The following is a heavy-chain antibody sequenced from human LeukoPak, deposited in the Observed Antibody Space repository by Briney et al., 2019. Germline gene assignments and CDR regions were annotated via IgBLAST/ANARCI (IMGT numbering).Heavy chain of an antibody. J-gene: IGHJ4*02. CDR2: ISSSGSTI. D-gene: IGHD2-8*01. CDR3: ARDCYECTTRPSDY. V-gene: IGHV3-48*03. Sequence: PGGSLRLSCAASGFTFSSYEMNWVRQAPGKGLEWVSYISSSGSTIYYADSVKGRFTISRDNAKNSLYLQMNSLRAEDTAVYYCARDCYECTTRPSDYWGQGTLVTVSS. CDR1: GFTFSSYE.